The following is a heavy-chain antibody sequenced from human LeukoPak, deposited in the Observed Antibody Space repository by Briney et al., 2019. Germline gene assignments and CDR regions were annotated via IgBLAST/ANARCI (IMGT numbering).Heavy chain of an antibody. CDR1: GGSISSSSNY. J-gene: IGHJ4*02. CDR2: IYFSGST. D-gene: IGHD1-20*01. Sequence: PSETLSLTCTVSGGSISSSSNYWGWIRQPPGKGLEWIGSIYFSGSTYYNPSLKSRVTISIDTSKNQFSLKLSSVTAADTAVYYCARVGPGGLTGTALDYWGQGTLVTVSS. CDR3: ARVGPGGLTGTALDY. V-gene: IGHV4-39*07.